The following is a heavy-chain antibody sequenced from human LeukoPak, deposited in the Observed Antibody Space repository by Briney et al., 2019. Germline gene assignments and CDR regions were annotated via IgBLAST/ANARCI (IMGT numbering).Heavy chain of an antibody. V-gene: IGHV1-2*02. CDR2: IIPNSGVT. D-gene: IGHD6-19*01. CDR3: ARAVVVAGTETAFGY. Sequence: ASVKVSCKASGYTFTDYYLHWVRQAPGQGLEWMGWIIPNSGVTGYAQKFQGRVTMTRDTSITTAYMELSRLRSDDTAVYFCARAVVVAGTETAFGYWGQGTLVTVSS. CDR1: GYTFTDYY. J-gene: IGHJ4*02.